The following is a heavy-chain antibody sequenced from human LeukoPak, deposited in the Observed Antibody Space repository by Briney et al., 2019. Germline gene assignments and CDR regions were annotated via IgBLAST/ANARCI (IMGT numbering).Heavy chain of an antibody. CDR3: ARALHCSSTSCYPHAFDI. V-gene: IGHV3-48*03. Sequence: GGSLRLSCAASGFTFSSYEMNWVRQAPGKGLEWVSYISSSGSTIYYADSVKGRFTISRDNAENSLYLQMNSLRAEDTAVYYCARALHCSSTSCYPHAFDIWGQGTMVTVSS. CDR1: GFTFSSYE. CDR2: ISSSGSTI. J-gene: IGHJ3*02. D-gene: IGHD2-2*01.